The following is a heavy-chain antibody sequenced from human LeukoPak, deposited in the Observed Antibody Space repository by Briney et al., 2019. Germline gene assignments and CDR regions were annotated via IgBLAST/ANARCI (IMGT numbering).Heavy chain of an antibody. D-gene: IGHD2-21*02. Sequence: GGSLRLSCAASGFTFSSYAMSWVRQAPGKGLEWVSVIRGSGGGTYYADSVKGRFTISRDNSKNTVYLQMNSLRAEDTAVYYCVKARMPHCGTDCLESWGQGTLVTVSS. CDR1: GFTFSSYA. CDR3: VKARMPHCGTDCLES. V-gene: IGHV3-23*01. J-gene: IGHJ4*02. CDR2: IRGSGGGT.